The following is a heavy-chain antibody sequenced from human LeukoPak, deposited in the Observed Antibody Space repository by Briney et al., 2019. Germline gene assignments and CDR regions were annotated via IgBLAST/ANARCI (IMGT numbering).Heavy chain of an antibody. CDR1: RFTFSSYE. J-gene: IGHJ4*02. CDR2: ISSSGGTT. V-gene: IGHV3-48*03. Sequence: GGSLRLSCAASRFTFSSYEMNWVRQAPGRGLEWVSYISSSGGTTYYADSIKGRFTISRDNANNSLFLQMNGLRAEDTDVYYCARMTRWLHLPHFDYWGQGTLGTVSS. D-gene: IGHD5-24*01. CDR3: ARMTRWLHLPHFDY.